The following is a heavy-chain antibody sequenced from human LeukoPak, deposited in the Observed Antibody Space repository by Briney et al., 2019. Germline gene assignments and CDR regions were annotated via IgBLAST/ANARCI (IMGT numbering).Heavy chain of an antibody. CDR1: GGSISSSSYY. V-gene: IGHV4-39*07. CDR2: IYYSGST. CDR3: ARGRYYDSSGYYGPWFDP. Sequence: SETLSLTCTVSGGSISSSSYYWGWIRQPPGKGLEWIGSIYYSGSTYYNPSLKSRVTISVDTSKNQFSLKLSSVTAADTAVYYCARGRYYDSSGYYGPWFDPWGQGTLVTVSS. J-gene: IGHJ5*02. D-gene: IGHD3-22*01.